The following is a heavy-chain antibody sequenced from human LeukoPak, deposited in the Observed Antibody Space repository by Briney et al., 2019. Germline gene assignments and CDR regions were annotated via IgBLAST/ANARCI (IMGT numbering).Heavy chain of an antibody. CDR2: INPNSGGT. CDR3: ARAPMITFGGVNDRVIPDY. Sequence: ASVKVSCKASGYTFTGYYMHWVRQAPGQGLEWMGWINPNSGGTNYAQKLQGRVTMTTDTSTSTAYMELRSLRSDDTAVYYCARAPMITFGGVNDRVIPDYWGQGTLVTVSS. D-gene: IGHD3-16*01. CDR1: GYTFTGYY. V-gene: IGHV1-2*02. J-gene: IGHJ4*02.